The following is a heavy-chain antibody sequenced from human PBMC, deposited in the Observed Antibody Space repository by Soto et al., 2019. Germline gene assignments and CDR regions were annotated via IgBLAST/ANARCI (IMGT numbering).Heavy chain of an antibody. V-gene: IGHV1-18*01. CDR3: ARDPSYSGDYRGWFGP. D-gene: IGHD1-26*01. CDR1: GYMFTSYG. Sequence: QLQLVQSGAEVKKPGASVKVSCKASGYMFTSYGITWVRQAPGQGLEWMGWISAYNGKTQYAQQLQGRLTLTTDTPTSTAYMALRSLRSDATAVYYCARDPSYSGDYRGWFGPGGQGTLVTVSS. J-gene: IGHJ5*02. CDR2: ISAYNGKT.